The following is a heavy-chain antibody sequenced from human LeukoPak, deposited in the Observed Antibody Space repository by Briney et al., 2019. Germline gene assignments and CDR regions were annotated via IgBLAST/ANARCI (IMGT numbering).Heavy chain of an antibody. CDR2: ISSSGSTI. Sequence: PGGSLRLSCAASGFTFSDYYMSWIRQAPGKGLEWVSYISSSGSTIYYADSVKGRFTISRDNAKNSLYLQMNSLRAEDTAVYYRAKEPAPYCSGGSCYSSRLYYYYYGMDVWGQGTTVTVSS. CDR1: GFTFSDYY. D-gene: IGHD2-15*01. J-gene: IGHJ6*02. CDR3: AKEPAPYCSGGSCYSSRLYYYYYGMDV. V-gene: IGHV3-11*01.